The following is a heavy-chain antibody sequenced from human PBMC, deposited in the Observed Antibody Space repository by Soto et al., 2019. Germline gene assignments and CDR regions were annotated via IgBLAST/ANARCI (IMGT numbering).Heavy chain of an antibody. D-gene: IGHD6-13*01. CDR2: IVVGSGNT. CDR1: GFTFTSSA. Sequence: SVKVSCKASGFTFTSSAVQWVRQARGQRLEWIGWIVVGSGNTNYAQKFQERVTITRDMSTSTAYMELSSLRSEDTAVYYCAARSVAAAGLVFDYWGQGTLVSVSS. CDR3: AARSVAAAGLVFDY. V-gene: IGHV1-58*01. J-gene: IGHJ4*02.